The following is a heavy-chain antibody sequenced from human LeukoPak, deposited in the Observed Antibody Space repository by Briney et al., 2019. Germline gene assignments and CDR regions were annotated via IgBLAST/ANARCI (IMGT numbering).Heavy chain of an antibody. CDR3: ARDHGSGWWGEFDY. J-gene: IGHJ4*02. CDR1: GYTFTSYG. Sequence: ASVKVSCKASGYTFTSYGISWVRQAPGQGLEWMGWISAYNGNTNYAQKLQGRVTMTTDTSTSTAYMELSSLRSEDTAVYYCARDHGSGWWGEFDYWGQGTLVTVSS. D-gene: IGHD6-19*01. CDR2: ISAYNGNT. V-gene: IGHV1-18*01.